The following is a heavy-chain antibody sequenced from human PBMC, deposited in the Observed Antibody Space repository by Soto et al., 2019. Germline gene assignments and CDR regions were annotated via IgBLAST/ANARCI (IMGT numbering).Heavy chain of an antibody. D-gene: IGHD5-18*01. V-gene: IGHV3-30-3*01. J-gene: IGHJ5*02. Sequence: QVQLVESGGGVVQPGRSLRLSCAASGFTFSSYTMHWVRQAPGKGLGWVAVISFDGNNKYFADSVKGRFTISRDNSTNTLYLQMNSLRAEDTAVYYCARGGYNSDKLFDPWGQGTLVTVSS. CDR2: ISFDGNNK. CDR1: GFTFSSYT. CDR3: ARGGYNSDKLFDP.